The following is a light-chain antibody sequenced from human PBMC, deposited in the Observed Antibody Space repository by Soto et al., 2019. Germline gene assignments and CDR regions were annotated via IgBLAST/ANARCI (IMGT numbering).Light chain of an antibody. CDR1: QSLNARY. CDR2: GAS. J-gene: IGKJ5*01. Sequence: VLTQSPCTLSLSPGERATLSCRASQSLNARYLAWYQVHPCQARRLLFYGASSRATGIPDRFIGSGSGRDFTLTISGLEPEDFAVYYCQQYGSSPLISFGQGTRLENK. V-gene: IGKV3-20*01. CDR3: QQYGSSPLIS.